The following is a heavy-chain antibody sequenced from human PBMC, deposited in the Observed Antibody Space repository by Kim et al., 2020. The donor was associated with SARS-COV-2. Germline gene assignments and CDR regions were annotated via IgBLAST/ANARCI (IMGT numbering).Heavy chain of an antibody. Sequence: GRFTISRDNSKNSLYLQMNSLRTEDTALYYCAKDYAPGIAVAGMGVAFDIWGQGTMVTVSS. J-gene: IGHJ3*02. D-gene: IGHD6-19*01. V-gene: IGHV3-43*01. CDR3: AKDYAPGIAVAGMGVAFDI.